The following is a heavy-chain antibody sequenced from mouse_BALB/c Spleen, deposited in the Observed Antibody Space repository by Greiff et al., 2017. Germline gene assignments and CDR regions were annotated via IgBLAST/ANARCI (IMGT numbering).Heavy chain of an antibody. D-gene: IGHD2-3*01. Sequence: VQLQQPGAELVRPGASVKLSCKASGYTFTSYWINWVKQRPGQGLEWIGNIYPSDSYTNYNQKFKDKATLTVDKSSSTAYMQLSSPTSEDSAVYYCTDGLAYWGQGTLVTVSA. J-gene: IGHJ3*01. V-gene: IGHV1-69*02. CDR1: GYTFTSYW. CDR3: TDGLAY. CDR2: IYPSDSYT.